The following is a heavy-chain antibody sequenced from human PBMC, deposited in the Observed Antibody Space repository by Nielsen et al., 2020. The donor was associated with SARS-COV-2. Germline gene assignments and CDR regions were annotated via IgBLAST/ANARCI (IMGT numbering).Heavy chain of an antibody. Sequence: SVKVSCKASGGTFSSYAISWVRQAPGQGLEWMGRIIPILGIANYAQKFQGRVTITADKSTSTAYMELSSLRSEDTAVYYCAREKVTMVRGVTPGFSYWGQGTLVTVSS. CDR3: AREKVTMVRGVTPGFSY. D-gene: IGHD3-10*01. CDR1: GGTFSSYA. V-gene: IGHV1-69*04. J-gene: IGHJ4*02. CDR2: IIPILGIA.